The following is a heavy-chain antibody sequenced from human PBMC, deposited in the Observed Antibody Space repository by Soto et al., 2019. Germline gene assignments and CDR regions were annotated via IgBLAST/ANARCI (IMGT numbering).Heavy chain of an antibody. J-gene: IGHJ5*02. CDR3: ARSAPRIPNYCSGGSCYSGWFDP. V-gene: IGHV4-31*03. CDR1: GGSISSGGYY. Sequence: QVQLQESGPGLVKPSQTLSLTCTVSGGSISSGGYYWSWIRQHPGKGLEWIGYIYYSGSTYYNPSLKSRVTISVDTSKNQFSLKLSSVTAADTAVYYCARSAPRIPNYCSGGSCYSGWFDPWGQGTLVTVSS. D-gene: IGHD2-15*01. CDR2: IYYSGST.